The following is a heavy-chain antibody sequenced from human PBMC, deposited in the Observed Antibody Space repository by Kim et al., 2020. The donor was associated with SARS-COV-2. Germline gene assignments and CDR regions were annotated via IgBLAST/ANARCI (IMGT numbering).Heavy chain of an antibody. CDR3: ASYSSGYTFDY. V-gene: IGHV4-4*07. D-gene: IGHD3-22*01. Sequence: SETLSLTCTVSGGSISRYDCNWRLKRPGKGLVWVWCRSCGGITYDYPSFKSVGTMSVETSQNQFSPKLSSVTAADTAVYYCASYSSGYTFDYWGQGTLVTVSS. CDR2: RSCGGIT. CDR1: GGSISRYD. J-gene: IGHJ4*02.